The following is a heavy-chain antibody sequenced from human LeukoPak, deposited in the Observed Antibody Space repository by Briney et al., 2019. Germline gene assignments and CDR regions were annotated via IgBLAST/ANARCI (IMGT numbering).Heavy chain of an antibody. CDR2: INTNTGNP. D-gene: IGHD3-9*01. CDR1: GYTFTSYA. CDR3: ARGDSLERYFDQKNLDY. Sequence: GASVKVSCKASGYTFTSYAMNWVRQAPGQGLEWMGWINTNTGNPTYAQGFTGRFVFSLDTSVSTAYLQISSLKAEDTAVYYCARGDSLERYFDQKNLDYWGQGTLVTVSS. V-gene: IGHV7-4-1*02. J-gene: IGHJ4*02.